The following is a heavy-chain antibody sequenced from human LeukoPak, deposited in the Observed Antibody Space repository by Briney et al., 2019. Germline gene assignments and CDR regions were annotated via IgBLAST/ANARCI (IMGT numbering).Heavy chain of an antibody. CDR3: PLGYYKGPFDY. J-gene: IGHJ4*02. CDR1: GYTFTGYY. Sequence: ASVKVSYKASGYTFTGYYMHWVRRAPGQGLEWMGWINPNSGGTNYAQKFQGRVTMTRDTSISTAYMELSRLRSDDTAVYYCPLGYYKGPFDYWGQGTLVTVSS. CDR2: INPNSGGT. V-gene: IGHV1-2*02. D-gene: IGHD3-22*01.